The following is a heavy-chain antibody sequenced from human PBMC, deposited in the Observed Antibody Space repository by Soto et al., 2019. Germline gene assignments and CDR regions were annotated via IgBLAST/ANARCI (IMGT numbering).Heavy chain of an antibody. CDR2: ISAYNGNT. D-gene: IGHD5-18*01. V-gene: IGHV1-18*01. J-gene: IGHJ4*02. CDR3: ARDVGYGLIDY. Sequence: ASVKVSCKASGYTFTNFGISWVRQAPGQGLEWMGWISAYNGNTNYAQKLQGRVTMTTDTSTSTAYMELRSLRSDDTAVYYGARDVGYGLIDYWGQGTLVTVSS. CDR1: GYTFTNFG.